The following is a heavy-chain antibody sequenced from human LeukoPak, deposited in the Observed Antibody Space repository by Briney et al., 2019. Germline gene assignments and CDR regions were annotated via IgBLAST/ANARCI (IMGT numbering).Heavy chain of an antibody. V-gene: IGHV4-34*01. CDR3: ARYSSGGNGFDP. CDR2: INHSGST. D-gene: IGHD6-19*01. CDR1: GGSFSGYY. Sequence: SETLSLTCAVYGGSFSGYYWSWIRQPPGKGLEWIGEINHSGSTNYNPSLKSRVTISVDKSKNQFSLKLSSVTAADTAVYYCARYSSGGNGFDPWGQGTLVTVSS. J-gene: IGHJ5*02.